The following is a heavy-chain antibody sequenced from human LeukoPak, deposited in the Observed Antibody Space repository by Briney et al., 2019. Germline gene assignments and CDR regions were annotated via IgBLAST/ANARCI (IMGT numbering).Heavy chain of an antibody. Sequence: SETLSLTCTLSGGSIINSSYCWGWIRQPPGKGLEWIRRIYYSGRTYYNPFLKSRVTISVDTSKNQFSLKLSSVTAADTAVYYCARHRPWSYYYDSSGGLRAFDIWGQGTMVTVSS. CDR3: ARHRPWSYYYDSSGGLRAFDI. CDR2: IYYSGRT. J-gene: IGHJ3*02. CDR1: GGSIINSSYC. V-gene: IGHV4-39*01. D-gene: IGHD3-22*01.